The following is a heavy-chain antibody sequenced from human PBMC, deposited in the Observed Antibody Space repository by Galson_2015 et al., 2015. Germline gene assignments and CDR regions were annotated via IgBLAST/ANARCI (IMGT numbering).Heavy chain of an antibody. CDR1: GFNFSAYA. J-gene: IGHJ4*02. V-gene: IGHV3-48*01. D-gene: IGHD3-3*02. CDR3: ARVGYINGPFL. CDR2: ISSDSRAI. Sequence: SLRLSCAASGFNFSAYAMSWARLAPGKGLEWVSYISSDSRAIYYAGSVKGRFTISRDNRRNSLFLQMDSLRADDTAIYYCARVGYINGPFLWGQGTQVTVYS.